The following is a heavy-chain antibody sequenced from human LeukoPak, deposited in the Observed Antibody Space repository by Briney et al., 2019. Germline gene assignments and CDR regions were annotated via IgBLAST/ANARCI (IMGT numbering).Heavy chain of an antibody. CDR2: ISAGGHDR. D-gene: IGHD1/OR15-1a*01. V-gene: IGHV3-23*01. CDR3: ARDFRLGGTTGWIN. Sequence: GGSLRLSCEASGFTFGDYAMTWVRQTPGKGLEWVSGISAGGHDRNYADSVKGRFTISRDNSRGTVYLQMDSLRADDTGFYFCARDFRLGGTTGWINWGQGTLVTVSS. J-gene: IGHJ4*02. CDR1: GFTFGDYA.